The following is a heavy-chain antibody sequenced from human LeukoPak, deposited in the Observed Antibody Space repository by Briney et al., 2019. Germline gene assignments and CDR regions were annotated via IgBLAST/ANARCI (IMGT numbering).Heavy chain of an antibody. CDR2: MNPSSANT. V-gene: IGHV1-8*01. Sequence: AAVKVSCKASGYTITSYDINWGRKATGHGLEWMGWMNPSSANTGYAQKSQGRVTMTRNTSISTAYMEMSSLRSEDTAVYYCARGRGYCTNGVCHRRFDYWGQGTLVTVSS. D-gene: IGHD2-8*01. J-gene: IGHJ4*02. CDR3: ARGRGYCTNGVCHRRFDY. CDR1: GYTITSYD.